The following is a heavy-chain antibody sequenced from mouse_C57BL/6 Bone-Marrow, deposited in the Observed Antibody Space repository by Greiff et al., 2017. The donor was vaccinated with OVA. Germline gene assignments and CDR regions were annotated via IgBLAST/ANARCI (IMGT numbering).Heavy chain of an antibody. V-gene: IGHV5-12*01. CDR1: GFTFSDFY. J-gene: IGHJ4*01. CDR3: ARLDAMDY. Sequence: EVQRVESGGGLVQPGGSLKLSCAASGFTFSDFYLYWIRQTPEKRLEWVAYISNGGGSTHYPDTVKGRFTISRDNAKNTLYLQMSRLKSEDTAMYYCARLDAMDYWGQGTSVTVSS. CDR2: ISNGGGST.